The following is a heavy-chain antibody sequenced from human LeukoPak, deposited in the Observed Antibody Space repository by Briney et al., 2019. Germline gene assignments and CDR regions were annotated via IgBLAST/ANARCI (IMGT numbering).Heavy chain of an antibody. CDR1: GGSISSGDYY. V-gene: IGHV4-30-4*02. Sequence: SDTLSLTCTVSGGSISSGDYYWSWIRQPPGKGLEWIRNLYYSGSTYYNPSLNSRVTISVDTSKNQFSLKLSFVTAEDTAMYYCARVGGATVTTLNFDDWGQGTLVTVSS. D-gene: IGHD4-17*01. J-gene: IGHJ4*02. CDR2: LYYSGST. CDR3: ARVGGATVTTLNFDD.